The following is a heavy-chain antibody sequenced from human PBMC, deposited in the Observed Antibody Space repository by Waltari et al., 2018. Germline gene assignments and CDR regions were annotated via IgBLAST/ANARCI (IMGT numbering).Heavy chain of an antibody. V-gene: IGHV4-39*01. D-gene: IGHD1-7*01. Sequence: QLQLQESGPGLVNPSETLSLTCTVSGVSISTSRYYWGWIRQPPGKGRDWIGSLHYGGSSYVNPSLKSRVTISVDTSKNQFSLKLTSVTAADTAVYYCATLPIPLELWYFDLWGRGTLVTVSS. CDR1: GVSISTSRYY. CDR3: ATLPIPLELWYFDL. J-gene: IGHJ2*01. CDR2: LHYGGSS.